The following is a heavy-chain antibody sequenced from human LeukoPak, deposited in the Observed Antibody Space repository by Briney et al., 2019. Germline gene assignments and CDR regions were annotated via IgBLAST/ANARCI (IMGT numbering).Heavy chain of an antibody. CDR2: IRSKPDGGTA. D-gene: IGHD1-26*01. Sequence: PGGSLRFSCAASGFTFSNTWMSWVGQAPGKGREWVGRIRSKPDGGTADYAAPVKGRFSMSRDDSKNTLYLQMNSLKTEDTAVYYCTRDLGAYAQWGQGTLVTVSS. V-gene: IGHV3-15*01. CDR3: TRDLGAYAQ. J-gene: IGHJ4*02. CDR1: GFTFSNTW.